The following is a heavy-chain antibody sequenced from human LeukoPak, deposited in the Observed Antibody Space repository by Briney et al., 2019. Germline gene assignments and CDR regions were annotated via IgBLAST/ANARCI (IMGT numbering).Heavy chain of an antibody. Sequence: GGSRRLSCAASGFTFSNYGMHWVRQAPGKGLEGVAVIWYDGSNKYYADSVKGRFTISRDNSKNTLYLQMNSLRAEDTAVYYCARDNHYYYTGMDVWGQGTTVTVSS. D-gene: IGHD1-14*01. V-gene: IGHV3-33*01. J-gene: IGHJ6*02. CDR2: IWYDGSNK. CDR3: ARDNHYYYTGMDV. CDR1: GFTFSNYG.